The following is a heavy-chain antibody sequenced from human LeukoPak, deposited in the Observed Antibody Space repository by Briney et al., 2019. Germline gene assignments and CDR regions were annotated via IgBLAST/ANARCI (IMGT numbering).Heavy chain of an antibody. CDR1: GYTFTSYD. CDR2: MNPNSGNT. J-gene: IGHJ4*02. Sequence: GASVKVSCKTSGYTFTSYDINWVRQATGQGLEWMGWMNPNSGNTGYAQKFLGRVTMTRNTSISAAYMELSSLRSEDTAVYYCARVREVTFGGVILYYFDYWGQGTLVTVSS. V-gene: IGHV1-8*01. CDR3: ARVREVTFGGVILYYFDY. D-gene: IGHD3-16*02.